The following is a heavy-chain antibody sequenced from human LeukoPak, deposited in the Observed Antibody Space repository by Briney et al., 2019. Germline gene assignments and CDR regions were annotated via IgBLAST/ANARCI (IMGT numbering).Heavy chain of an antibody. V-gene: IGHV1-18*01. D-gene: IGHD2-2*02. Sequence: GASVSVSCKTSGSTFTNYGISWVRQAPGQGLEWMGWISAYNGDTKYAQKFQGRVTMTTDTSTSTAFMEVRSLRSDDTAVYYCATQGMFGYCSSTSCYTGPDYWGQGTLVTVSS. CDR3: ATQGMFGYCSSTSCYTGPDY. CDR1: GSTFTNYG. J-gene: IGHJ4*02. CDR2: ISAYNGDT.